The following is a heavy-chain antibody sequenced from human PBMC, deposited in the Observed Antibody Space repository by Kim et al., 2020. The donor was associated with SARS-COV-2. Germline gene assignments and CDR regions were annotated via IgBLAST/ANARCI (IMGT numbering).Heavy chain of an antibody. V-gene: IGHV3-30-3*01. CDR3: ARDSLAYCGGDCYSGDF. CDR1: GFTFSSYA. J-gene: IGHJ4*01. Sequence: GGSLRLSCAASGFTFSSYAMHWVRQAPGKGLEWVAVISYDGSNKYYADSVKGRFTISRDNSKNTLYLQMNSLRAEDTAVYYCARDSLAYCGGDCYSGDF. CDR2: ISYDGSNK. D-gene: IGHD2-21*01.